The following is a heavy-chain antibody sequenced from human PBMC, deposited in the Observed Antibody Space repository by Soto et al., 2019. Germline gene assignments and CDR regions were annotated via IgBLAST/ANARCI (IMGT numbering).Heavy chain of an antibody. Sequence: PGGSLRLSCAASGFTFSSYAMSWVRQAPGKGLEWVSAISGSGGSTYYADSVKGRFTISRDNSKNTLYLQMNSLRAEDTAVYYCAKDRTSGWYSNWFDPWGQGTLVTVSS. CDR3: AKDRTSGWYSNWFDP. CDR2: ISGSGGST. J-gene: IGHJ5*02. D-gene: IGHD6-19*01. CDR1: GFTFSSYA. V-gene: IGHV3-23*01.